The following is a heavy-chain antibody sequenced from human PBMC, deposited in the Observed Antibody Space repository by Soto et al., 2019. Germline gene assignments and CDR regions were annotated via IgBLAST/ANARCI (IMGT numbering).Heavy chain of an antibody. D-gene: IGHD4-17*01. CDR2: IYPGDSDT. V-gene: IGHV5-51*01. Sequence: GESLKISCKGSGYKFTSYFIGWVRQMPGKGLEWMGMIYPGDSDTRYSPSFQGQVAISADKSSSTAYLEWRSLRASDTAMYYCGRLLYGDYVPKWYDPWGQGTLVTVSS. J-gene: IGHJ5*02. CDR1: GYKFTSYF. CDR3: GRLLYGDYVPKWYDP.